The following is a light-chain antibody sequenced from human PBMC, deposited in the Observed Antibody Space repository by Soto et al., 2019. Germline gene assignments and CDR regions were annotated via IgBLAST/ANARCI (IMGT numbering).Light chain of an antibody. V-gene: IGLV2-8*01. J-gene: IGLJ3*02. Sequence: QSVLTQPPSASGSPGQSVTISCTGTSSDVGAYKYVSWYQQYPGKAPKLMIYEVSKRPSGVPDRLSGSKSGNTASLTVSGLQAEDEADYYCTSYGGSDIWVFGGGTKLTVL. CDR3: TSYGGSDIWV. CDR1: SSDVGAYKY. CDR2: EVS.